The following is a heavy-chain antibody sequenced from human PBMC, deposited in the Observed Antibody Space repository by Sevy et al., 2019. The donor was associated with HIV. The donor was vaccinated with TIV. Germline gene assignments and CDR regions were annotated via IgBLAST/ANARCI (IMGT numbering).Heavy chain of an antibody. Sequence: GGSLRLSCAASGFTFSSYAMSWVRQAPGKGLEWVSAISGSGGSTYYADSVKGRFTISRDNSKNTLYLQMNSLRDEDTAVYYCAKRCGYYDSSGYYEGYYFDYWGQGTLVTVSS. J-gene: IGHJ4*02. CDR3: AKRCGYYDSSGYYEGYYFDY. D-gene: IGHD3-22*01. CDR2: ISGSGGST. CDR1: GFTFSSYA. V-gene: IGHV3-23*01.